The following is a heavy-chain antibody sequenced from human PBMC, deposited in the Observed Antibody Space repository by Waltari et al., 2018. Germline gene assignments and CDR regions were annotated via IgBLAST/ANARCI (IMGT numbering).Heavy chain of an antibody. V-gene: IGHV3-15*01. CDR3: TTGATVSYYYYYYGMDV. CDR1: GFTFSNAW. J-gene: IGHJ6*02. D-gene: IGHD4-17*01. Sequence: EVQLVESGGGLVKPGGSLRLSCAASGFTFSNAWMSWVRQAPGQGLEWVGRIKSKTDGGTTDYAAPVKGRFTISRDDSKNTLYLQMNSLKTEDTAVYYCTTGATVSYYYYYYGMDVWGQGTTVTVSS. CDR2: IKSKTDGGTT.